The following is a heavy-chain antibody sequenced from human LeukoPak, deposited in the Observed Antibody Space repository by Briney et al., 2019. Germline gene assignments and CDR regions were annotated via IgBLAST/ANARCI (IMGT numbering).Heavy chain of an antibody. V-gene: IGHV1-8*01. CDR3: ARTQQLVLRSPLDP. J-gene: IGHJ5*02. D-gene: IGHD6-13*01. CDR2: MNPNSGNT. Sequence: ASVEVSCKASGYTFTSYDINWVRQATGQGLEWMGWMNPNSGNTGYAQTFQGRITITRNTSISTAYMELSNLKSEDTAVYYCARTQQLVLRSPLDPWGQGTLVTVSS. CDR1: GYTFTSYD.